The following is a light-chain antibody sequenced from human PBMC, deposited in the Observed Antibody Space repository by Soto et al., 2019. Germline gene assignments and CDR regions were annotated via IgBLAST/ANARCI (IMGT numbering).Light chain of an antibody. CDR1: SSNIENNF. V-gene: IGLV1-51*01. CDR2: DNS. Sequence: QSVLTQPPSVSAAPGQKVTISCSGTSSNIENNFVSWYQHVPGIAPKLLIYDNSNRPSGIPDRFSGSKSGTSATLGITGLQTGDEADYYCGTWDSSLSDVVFGGGTKVTVL. J-gene: IGLJ2*01. CDR3: GTWDSSLSDVV.